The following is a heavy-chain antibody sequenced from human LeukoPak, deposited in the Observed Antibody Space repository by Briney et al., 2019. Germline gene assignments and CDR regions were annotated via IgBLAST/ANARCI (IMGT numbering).Heavy chain of an antibody. D-gene: IGHD3-22*01. Sequence: GGSLRLSCAASGFTFSSYSMNWVRQAPGKGLEWVSSISSSSSYIYYADSVKGRFTISRDNAKNPLHLQMNSLRAEDTAVYYCAKNYYDSSGLFDYWGQGTLVIVSS. V-gene: IGHV3-21*01. CDR1: GFTFSSYS. J-gene: IGHJ4*02. CDR2: ISSSSSYI. CDR3: AKNYYDSSGLFDY.